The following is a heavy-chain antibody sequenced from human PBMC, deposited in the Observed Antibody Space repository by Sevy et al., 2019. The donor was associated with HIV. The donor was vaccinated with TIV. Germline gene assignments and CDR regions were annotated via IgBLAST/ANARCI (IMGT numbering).Heavy chain of an antibody. CDR2: ISSSSNDI. V-gene: IGHV3-21*01. CDR3: ARKMELLVPDY. Sequence: GGSLRLSCAASGFIFSNYSMKWVRQAPGKGLEWVSFISSSSNDIYYADSVKGRFTISRDNAKNSLYLQMNSLRAEDTAVYYCARKMELLVPDYWGQGTLVTVSS. CDR1: GFIFSNYS. D-gene: IGHD2-21*02. J-gene: IGHJ4*02.